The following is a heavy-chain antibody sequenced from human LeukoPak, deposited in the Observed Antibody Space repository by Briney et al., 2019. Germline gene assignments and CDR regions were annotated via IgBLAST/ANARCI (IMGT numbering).Heavy chain of an antibody. V-gene: IGHV3-7*01. Sequence: GASLRLSCTGSGFMFNAYWMTWVRKAPGLGLEWVGNIRQDGGKIYYVDSVRGRFTISRDNATNSLYLQLNSLRAEDTAVYYCARAKTEWILELCGRGTLVTVSS. D-gene: IGHD3-3*01. J-gene: IGHJ2*01. CDR1: GFMFNAYW. CDR2: IRQDGGKI. CDR3: ARAKTEWILEL.